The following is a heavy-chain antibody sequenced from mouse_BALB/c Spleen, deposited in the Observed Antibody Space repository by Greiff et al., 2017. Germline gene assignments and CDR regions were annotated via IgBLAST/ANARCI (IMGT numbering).Heavy chain of an antibody. V-gene: IGHV5-6-4*01. Sequence: EVQLVESGGGLVKPGGSLKLSCAASGFTFSSYTMSWVRQTPEKRLEWVATISSGGSYTYYPDSVKGRFTISRDNAKNTLYLQMSSLKSEDTAMYYCTRDPYYWAYWGQGTLVTVSA. CDR3: TRDPYYWAY. J-gene: IGHJ3*01. CDR1: GFTFSSYT. D-gene: IGHD1-1*01. CDR2: ISSGGSYT.